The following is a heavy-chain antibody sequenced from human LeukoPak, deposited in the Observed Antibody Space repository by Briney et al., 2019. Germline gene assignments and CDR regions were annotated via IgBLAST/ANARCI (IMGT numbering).Heavy chain of an antibody. CDR1: GGTFSSYA. CDR3: ASSGRKDYYDSSGYPH. Sequence: GASVKVSCKASGGTFSSYAISWVRQAPGQGLEWMGSIIPIFGTANYAQKFQGRVTITADKSTSTAYMGLSSLRSEDTAVYYCASSGRKDYYDSSGYPHWGQGTLVTVSS. CDR2: IIPIFGTA. J-gene: IGHJ4*02. D-gene: IGHD3-22*01. V-gene: IGHV1-69*06.